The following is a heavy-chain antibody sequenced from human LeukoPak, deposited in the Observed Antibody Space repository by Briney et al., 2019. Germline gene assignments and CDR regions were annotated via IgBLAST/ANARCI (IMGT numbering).Heavy chain of an antibody. CDR2: INWNGDST. J-gene: IGHJ4*02. Sequence: AGGSLRLSCAASGFSFDDYGLTWVRQAPGKGLEWVSGINWNGDSTDYADSVKGRFTISRHNAKNSLYLQMNSLRAEDTALYYCARDLRVVITGSFDSWGQGTLVTVSS. D-gene: IGHD3-22*01. V-gene: IGHV3-20*04. CDR1: GFSFDDYG. CDR3: ARDLRVVITGSFDS.